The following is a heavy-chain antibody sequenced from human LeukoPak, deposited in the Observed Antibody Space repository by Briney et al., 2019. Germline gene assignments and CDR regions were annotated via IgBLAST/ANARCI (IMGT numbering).Heavy chain of an antibody. CDR3: AKGRWLQLYYFDY. Sequence: GGSLRLSCAASGFSFSSYGLSWVRQAPGKGLEWVSTISGSGGTTYYADSVKGRFTISRDNSKNTLYLHLNSLTAEDTAVYYCAKGRWLQLYYFDYWGQGTLVTVSS. CDR2: ISGSGGTT. CDR1: GFSFSSYG. J-gene: IGHJ4*02. D-gene: IGHD5-24*01. V-gene: IGHV3-23*01.